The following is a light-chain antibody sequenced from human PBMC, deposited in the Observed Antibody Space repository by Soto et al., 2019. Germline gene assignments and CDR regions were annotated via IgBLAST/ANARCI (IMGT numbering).Light chain of an antibody. J-gene: IGLJ1*01. V-gene: IGLV2-14*03. Sequence: QSVLTQPASVSGSPGQSITISCTGTSSDIGTYDYVSWYQQHPGEAPKLMIYDVSNRPSGVSNRFSGSKSGKTASLTISGLQAEDEADYYCGSYTSSTPDVFGTGTKLTVL. CDR1: SSDIGTYDY. CDR3: GSYTSSTPDV. CDR2: DVS.